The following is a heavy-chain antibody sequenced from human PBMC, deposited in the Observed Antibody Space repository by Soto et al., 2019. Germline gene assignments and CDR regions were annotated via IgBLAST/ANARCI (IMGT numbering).Heavy chain of an antibody. J-gene: IGHJ4*02. CDR3: ARGTRALITAFFAY. Sequence: NPSETLSITCSVSGDAISNFYWSWIRQTPGRGLEWIGCVHESGSTDYNPSLKGRVTISLHTSKSQFSLSLRSATAADTATYYCARGTRALITAFFAYWGQGIPVTVSS. D-gene: IGHD1-20*01. CDR2: VHESGST. V-gene: IGHV4-59*03. CDR1: GDAISNFY.